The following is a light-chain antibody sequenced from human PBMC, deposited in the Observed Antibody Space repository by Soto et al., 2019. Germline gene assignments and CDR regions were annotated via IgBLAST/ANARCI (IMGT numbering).Light chain of an antibody. Sequence: EVVMTQSPATLSLFLGERATLSCRAGESVSGKLAWYQKKPDQPPRLVMYGASTRATGIPARFSGSGSWTEFTLTISSLQSEDVAVYFCQQYINWPSTFGGGARVQIK. J-gene: IGKJ4*01. CDR1: ESVSGK. V-gene: IGKV3D-15*01. CDR3: QQYINWPST. CDR2: GAS.